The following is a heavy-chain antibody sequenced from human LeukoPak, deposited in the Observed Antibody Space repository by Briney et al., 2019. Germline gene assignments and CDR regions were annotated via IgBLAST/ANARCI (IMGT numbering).Heavy chain of an antibody. CDR2: IYYSGST. D-gene: IGHD3-10*01. CDR3: ARDPPGSGSYLDY. V-gene: IGHV4-61*01. J-gene: IGHJ4*02. CDR1: GGSVSSGSYY. Sequence: PSETLSLTCTVSGGSVSSGSYYWSWIRQPPGKGLEWIGYIYYSGSTNYNPSLKSRVTISVDTSKNQFSLKLSSVTAADTAVYYCARDPPGSGSYLDYWGQGTLVTVSS.